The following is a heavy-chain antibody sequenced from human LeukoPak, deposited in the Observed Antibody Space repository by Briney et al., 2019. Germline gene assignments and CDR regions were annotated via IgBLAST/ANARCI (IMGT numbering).Heavy chain of an antibody. CDR3: ARGIIAAAGTSAGYYYMDV. V-gene: IGHV1-69*05. J-gene: IGHJ6*03. CDR2: IIPIFGTA. CDR1: GGTFSSYA. D-gene: IGHD6-13*01. Sequence: SVKVSCKASGGTFSSYAIGWVRQAPGQGLEWMGGIIPIFGTANYAQKFQGRVTITTDESTSTAYMELSSLRSEDTAVYYCARGIIAAAGTSAGYYYMDVWGKGTTVTVPS.